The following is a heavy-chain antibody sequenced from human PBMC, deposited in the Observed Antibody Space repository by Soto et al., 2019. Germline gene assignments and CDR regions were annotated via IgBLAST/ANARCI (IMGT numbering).Heavy chain of an antibody. CDR1: GGTFSSYA. CDR3: VRVVAIPGYPDN. D-gene: IGHD5-12*01. V-gene: IGHV1-69*12. J-gene: IGHJ4*02. Sequence: QVQLVQSGAEVRQPASSVKVSCKTSGGTFSSYAISWVRQAPGQGLAWMGGIVPIVDTSTYAQKFQGRVTITAAESTSTVYMELSSLRSDDTAVYYCVRVVAIPGYPDNWGQGTLVTVSS. CDR2: IVPIVDTS.